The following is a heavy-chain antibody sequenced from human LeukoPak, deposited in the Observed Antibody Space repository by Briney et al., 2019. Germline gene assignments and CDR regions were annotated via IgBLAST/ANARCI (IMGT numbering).Heavy chain of an antibody. Sequence: PGGSLRLSCVASGFTFSSYWMHWVRQDPRKGLVWVSRINGDGSNINYADSVRGRFTISRDNAKNTLYLQMNTLRVEDTAVYYCARDPIVVVPAADPFDPWGQGTLVTVSS. V-gene: IGHV3-74*01. CDR1: GFTFSSYW. CDR3: ARDPIVVVPAADPFDP. CDR2: INGDGSNI. J-gene: IGHJ5*02. D-gene: IGHD2-2*01.